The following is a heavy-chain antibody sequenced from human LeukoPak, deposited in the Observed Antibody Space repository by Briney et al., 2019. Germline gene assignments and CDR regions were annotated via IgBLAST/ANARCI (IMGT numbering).Heavy chain of an antibody. J-gene: IGHJ4*02. CDR3: ARGGRDNWNYAPLDY. V-gene: IGHV1-18*01. D-gene: IGHD1-7*01. CDR2: ISGYNGNT. CDR1: GYIFTSYG. Sequence: ASVKVSCKASGYIFTSYGVSWVRQAPGQGFEWMGWISGYNGNTNYAQKFQGRVTITRNTSISTAYMELSSLRSEDTAVYYCARGGRDNWNYAPLDYWGQGTLVTVSS.